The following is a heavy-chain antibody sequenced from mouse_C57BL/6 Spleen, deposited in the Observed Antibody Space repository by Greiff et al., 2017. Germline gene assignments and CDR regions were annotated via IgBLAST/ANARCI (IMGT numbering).Heavy chain of an antibody. Sequence: QVQLQQPGAELVMPGASVKLSCKASGYTFTGYWMHWVKQRPGQGLEWIGEIDPSDSYTNYNQKFKGKSTLTVDKSSSTAYMQLSSLTSEDSAVYYCAREGPFITGFAYWGQGTLVTVSA. D-gene: IGHD1-1*01. CDR1: GYTFTGYW. V-gene: IGHV1-69*01. CDR3: AREGPFITGFAY. CDR2: IDPSDSYT. J-gene: IGHJ3*01.